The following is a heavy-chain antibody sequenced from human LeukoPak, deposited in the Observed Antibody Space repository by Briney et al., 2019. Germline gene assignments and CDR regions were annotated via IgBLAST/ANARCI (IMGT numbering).Heavy chain of an antibody. Sequence: SVKVSCKASGGTFSSYAISWVRQAPGQGLEWMGGIIPIFGTANYAQKFQGRVTITTDESTSTAYMELSSLRSEDTAVYYCARARLGERHFDYWGQGTLVTVSS. CDR3: ARARLGERHFDY. J-gene: IGHJ4*02. CDR2: IIPIFGTA. CDR1: GGTFSSYA. V-gene: IGHV1-69*05. D-gene: IGHD3-16*01.